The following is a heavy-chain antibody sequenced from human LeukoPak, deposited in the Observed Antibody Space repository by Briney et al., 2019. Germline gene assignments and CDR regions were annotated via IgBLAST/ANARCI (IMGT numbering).Heavy chain of an antibody. D-gene: IGHD5-18*01. CDR2: IWYDGSNK. J-gene: IGHJ4*02. CDR1: GFTFSSYG. Sequence: GRSLRLSCAASGFTFSSYGMHWVSQAPGKGLEWVAVIWYDGSNKYYADSVKGRFTISRDNSKTTLYLQMNSLRAEDTAVYYCVRGAAMVTYYFDYWGQGTLVTVSS. CDR3: VRGAAMVTYYFDY. V-gene: IGHV3-33*01.